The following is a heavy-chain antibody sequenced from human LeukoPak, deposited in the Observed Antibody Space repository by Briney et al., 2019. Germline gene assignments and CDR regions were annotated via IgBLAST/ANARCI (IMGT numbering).Heavy chain of an antibody. D-gene: IGHD4-23*01. CDR1: GGSISSGDYY. J-gene: IGHJ4*02. V-gene: IGHV4-30-4*01. CDR3: ARGAASVVREYFDY. Sequence: PSETLSLTCTVSGGSISSGDYYWSWIRQPPGKGLEWIGYIYYSGSTYSNPSLKSRVTISVDTSKNQFSLKLSSVTAADTAVYYCARGAASVVREYFDYWGQGTLVTVSS. CDR2: IYYSGST.